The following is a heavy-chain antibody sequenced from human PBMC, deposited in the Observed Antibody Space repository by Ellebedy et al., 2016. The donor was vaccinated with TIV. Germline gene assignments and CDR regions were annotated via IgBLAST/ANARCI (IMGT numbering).Heavy chain of an antibody. CDR3: GAGGGWLSDY. V-gene: IGHV3-21*03. D-gene: IGHD6-19*01. Sequence: GESLKISCAASGFTVSSNYMNWVRQAPGKGLEWVSSISSSSSYIYYADSVKGRFTISRDNVKNSLYLHLSSLSAEDTAVYYCGAGGGWLSDYWGQGTLVTVSP. J-gene: IGHJ4*02. CDR2: ISSSSSYI. CDR1: GFTVSSNY.